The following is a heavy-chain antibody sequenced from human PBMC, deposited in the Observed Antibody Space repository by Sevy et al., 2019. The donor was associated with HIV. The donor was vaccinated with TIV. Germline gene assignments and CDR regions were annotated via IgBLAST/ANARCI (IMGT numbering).Heavy chain of an antibody. CDR2: TYYRSKWYN. D-gene: IGHD3-22*01. J-gene: IGHJ6*02. Sequence: QSQTLSLTCAISGDSVSSNSAAWNWIRQSPSRGLEWLGRTYYRSKWYNDYAVSVKSRITINPDTSKNQFSLQLNSVSPEVTAVYYCASQTYDSSGNRVAYYYYGMDVWGQGTTVTVSS. CDR1: GDSVSSNSAA. V-gene: IGHV6-1*01. CDR3: ASQTYDSSGNRVAYYYYGMDV.